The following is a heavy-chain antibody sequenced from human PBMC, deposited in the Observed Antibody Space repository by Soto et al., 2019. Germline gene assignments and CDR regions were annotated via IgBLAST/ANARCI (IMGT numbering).Heavy chain of an antibody. CDR1: GFTFSTYV. CDR3: AKDSSGFPFDY. Sequence: EVPLLESGGGLVQPGGSLRLSCATSGFTFSTYVMNWVRQAPGKGLEWVSSISGSGGSTYYADSVKGRFTISRDNSKNTLYLQMNSLRAGDTAIYYCAKDSSGFPFDYWGQGTLVTVSS. V-gene: IGHV3-23*01. D-gene: IGHD3-22*01. CDR2: ISGSGGST. J-gene: IGHJ4*02.